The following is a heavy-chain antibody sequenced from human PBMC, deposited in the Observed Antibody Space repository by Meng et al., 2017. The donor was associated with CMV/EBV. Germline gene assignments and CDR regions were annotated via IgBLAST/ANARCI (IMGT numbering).Heavy chain of an antibody. CDR2: ISNSSRYI. J-gene: IGHJ4*02. CDR3: AGEPDYDFWSGYYPFDY. V-gene: IGHV3-21*01. Sequence: LTRAASGFSFSSYCMNWVRQASGKGLEWVSSISNSSRYIYYAEAVKGRFTIYRDNAKNSLYLQMNSLRAEDTAVYDCAGEPDYDFWSGYYPFDYWGQGTLVTVSS. CDR1: GFSFSSYC. D-gene: IGHD3-3*01.